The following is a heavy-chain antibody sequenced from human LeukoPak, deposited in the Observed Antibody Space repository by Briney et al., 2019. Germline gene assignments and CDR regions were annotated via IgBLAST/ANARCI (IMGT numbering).Heavy chain of an antibody. CDR3: ARGNFYDNKGYSPELRY. Sequence: ASVKVSCKTSGYTFTSYYIHWLRPAPGQRFEAMGWSDPKSGATKYEHFQGRVNMTRDTSISTAYMELSRLTSDDTAVYYCARGNFYDNKGYSPELRYWGQGTLVTVSS. CDR1: GYTFTSYY. CDR2: SDPKSGAT. D-gene: IGHD3-10*01. V-gene: IGHV1-2*02. J-gene: IGHJ4*02.